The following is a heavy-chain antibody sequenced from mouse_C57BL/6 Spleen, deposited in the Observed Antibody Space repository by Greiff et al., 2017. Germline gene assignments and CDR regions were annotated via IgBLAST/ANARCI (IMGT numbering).Heavy chain of an antibody. D-gene: IGHD3-2*02. CDR3: ARGRRLRYFDY. CDR1: GYTFTSYW. Sequence: VQLQQSGAELVRPGSSVKLSCKASGYTFTSYWMDWVKQRPGQGLEWIGNIYPSDSETHYNQKFKDKATLTVDKSSSTAYMQLRSLTSEDSAVYYCARGRRLRYFDYWGQGTTLTVSS. CDR2: IYPSDSET. J-gene: IGHJ2*01. V-gene: IGHV1-61*01.